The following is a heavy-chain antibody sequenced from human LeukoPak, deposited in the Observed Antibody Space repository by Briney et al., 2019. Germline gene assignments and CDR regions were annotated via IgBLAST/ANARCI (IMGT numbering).Heavy chain of an antibody. Sequence: PSETLSLTCTVSGYSISSGYYWGWIRQPPGKGLEWIGSIYHSGSTYYNPSLKSRVTISVDTSKNQFSLKLSSVTAADTAVYYCARVLPDYGGNRLWSSAGGSDYWGQGTLVTVSS. J-gene: IGHJ4*02. CDR1: GYSISSGYY. CDR3: ARVLPDYGGNRLWSSAGGSDY. V-gene: IGHV4-38-2*02. D-gene: IGHD4-23*01. CDR2: IYHSGST.